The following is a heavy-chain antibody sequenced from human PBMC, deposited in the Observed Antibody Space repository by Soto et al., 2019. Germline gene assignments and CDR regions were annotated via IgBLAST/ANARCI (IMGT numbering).Heavy chain of an antibody. CDR1: GFTFSSYS. J-gene: IGHJ4*02. CDR3: AGDTIVGASSFDY. V-gene: IGHV3-21*01. CDR2: ISSSSSYI. Sequence: EVQLVESGGGLVKPGGSLRLSCAASGFTFSSYSMNWVRQAPGKGLEWVSSISSSSSYIYYADSVKGRFTISRDNAKNSLYLQMNSLRAEDTAVYYCAGDTIVGASSFDYWGQGTLVTVSS. D-gene: IGHD1-26*01.